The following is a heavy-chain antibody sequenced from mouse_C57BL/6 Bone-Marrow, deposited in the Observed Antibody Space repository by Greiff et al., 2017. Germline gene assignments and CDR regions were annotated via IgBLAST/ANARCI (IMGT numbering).Heavy chain of an antibody. CDR1: GYTFTGYW. Sequence: VQLQQSGAELMKPGASVKLSCKATGYTFTGYWIEWVKQRPGHGLEWIGEILPGSASTNYNEKFKGKATFTADTSSNTAYMQLSSLTTEDSAIYYCARYGNYDYYAMDYWGQGTSVTVSS. J-gene: IGHJ4*01. CDR2: ILPGSAST. V-gene: IGHV1-9*01. D-gene: IGHD2-1*01. CDR3: ARYGNYDYYAMDY.